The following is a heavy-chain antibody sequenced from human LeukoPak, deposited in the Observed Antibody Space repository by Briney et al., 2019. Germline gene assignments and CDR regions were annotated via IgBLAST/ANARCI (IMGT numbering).Heavy chain of an antibody. V-gene: IGHV3-74*01. D-gene: IGHD6-13*01. CDR2: INNEGGST. J-gene: IGHJ4*02. Sequence: GGSLRLSCAASGFTFSSFWMHWVRQAPGEGLVWVSRINNEGGSTTYADSVKGRFTISRDNAKNTLYLQMISLRAEDTAVYYCARDTIAAAGTWGQGTLVTVSS. CDR1: GFTFSSFW. CDR3: ARDTIAAAGT.